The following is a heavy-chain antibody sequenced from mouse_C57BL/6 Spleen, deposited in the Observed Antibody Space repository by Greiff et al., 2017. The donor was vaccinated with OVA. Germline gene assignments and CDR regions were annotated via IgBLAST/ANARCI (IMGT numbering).Heavy chain of an antibody. CDR1: GFTFSSYA. J-gene: IGHJ2*01. CDR2: ISDGGSYT. D-gene: IGHD2-5*01. V-gene: IGHV5-4*03. CDR3: ARADSNYPYYFDY. Sequence: EVKLMESGGGLVKPGGSLKLSCAASGFTFSSYAMSWVRQTPEKRLEWVATISDGGSYTYYPDNVKGRFTISRDNAKNNLYLQMSQLKSEDTAMYDCARADSNYPYYFDYWGQGTTLTVSS.